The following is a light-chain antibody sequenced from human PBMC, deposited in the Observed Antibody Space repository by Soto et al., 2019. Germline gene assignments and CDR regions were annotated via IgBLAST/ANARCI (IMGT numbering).Light chain of an antibody. CDR1: QRIANY. CDR3: KQTYTTPHT. CDR2: GPS. J-gene: IGKJ2*01. Sequence: DIQMTQSPSSLSASVGDRVTITCRARQRIANYLNWYQQRPAKAPILLICGPSTLQSAVPSRFSGSGSGTEFTLSISTLQPEDFASDYCKQTYTTPHTFGQGTKLEI. V-gene: IGKV1-39*01.